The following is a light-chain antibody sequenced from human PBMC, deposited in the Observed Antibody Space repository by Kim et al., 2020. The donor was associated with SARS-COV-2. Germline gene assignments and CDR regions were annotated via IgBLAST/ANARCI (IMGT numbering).Light chain of an antibody. J-gene: IGKJ3*01. Sequence: DIQMTQSPSSLSASVGDRVTITCRASQDISNFLAWYHHKPGKPPKLLMYAASKLQPGVPSRFSGSGSGIEFTVTISSLQPDDVGTYYFQKYNTVPPTFGPGAKVD. V-gene: IGKV1-27*01. CDR1: QDISNF. CDR2: AAS. CDR3: QKYNTVPPT.